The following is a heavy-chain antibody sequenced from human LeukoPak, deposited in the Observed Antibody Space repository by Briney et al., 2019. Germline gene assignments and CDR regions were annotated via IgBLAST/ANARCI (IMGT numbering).Heavy chain of an antibody. V-gene: IGHV3-33*01. J-gene: IGHJ4*02. CDR1: GFTFSSYG. CDR2: MWYDGSNK. D-gene: IGHD4-17*01. Sequence: GGSLRLSCAASGFTFSSYGMHWVRQAPGKGLEWVAVMWYDGSNKYYADSVKGRFTISRDNSKNTLYLQMNSLRAEDTAVYYCARGSGVYGDYAMYYFDYWGQGTLVTVSS. CDR3: ARGSGVYGDYAMYYFDY.